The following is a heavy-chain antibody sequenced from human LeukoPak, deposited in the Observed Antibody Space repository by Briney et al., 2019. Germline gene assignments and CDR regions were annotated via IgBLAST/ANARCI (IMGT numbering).Heavy chain of an antibody. CDR3: ARDNNSSSWYGSPEPIDY. Sequence: GGSLRLSCAASGFTFSSYSMNWVRQAPGKGLEWVSSISGSSSYIYYADSVKGRFTISRDNAKNSLYLQMNSLRAEDTAVYYCARDNNSSSWYGSPEPIDYWGQGTLVTVSS. CDR1: GFTFSSYS. V-gene: IGHV3-21*01. J-gene: IGHJ4*02. D-gene: IGHD6-13*01. CDR2: ISGSSSYI.